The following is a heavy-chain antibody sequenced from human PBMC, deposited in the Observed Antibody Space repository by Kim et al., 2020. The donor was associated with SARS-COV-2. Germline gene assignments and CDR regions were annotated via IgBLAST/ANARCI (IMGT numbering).Heavy chain of an antibody. D-gene: IGHD2-21*01. J-gene: IGHJ4*02. V-gene: IGHV3-53*01. CDR3: ARGGMVDCGGDC. Sequence: YADSVKGRFTISRDNSKNTLYLQMNSLRAENTAVYYCARGGMVDCGGDCWGQGTLVTVSS.